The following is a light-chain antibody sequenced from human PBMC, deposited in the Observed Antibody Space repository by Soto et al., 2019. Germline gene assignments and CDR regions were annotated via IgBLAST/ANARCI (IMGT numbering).Light chain of an antibody. J-gene: IGKJ2*01. CDR2: LGS. V-gene: IGKV2-28*01. Sequence: DIVMTQSPLSLPVTPGEPASISCRSSQSLLHSNGCNYLDWYLQKPGQSPQLLIYLGSNRASGVPDRFSGSGSGTDFTLKISRVEAEDVGVYYCMQALQTPCTFGQGTKLEIK. CDR3: MQALQTPCT. CDR1: QSLLHSNGCNY.